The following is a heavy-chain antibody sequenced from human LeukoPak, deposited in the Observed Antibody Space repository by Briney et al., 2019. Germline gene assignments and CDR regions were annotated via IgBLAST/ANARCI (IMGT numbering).Heavy chain of an antibody. CDR3: ARTIRGYSYDSYFVY. CDR1: GYTFTSYD. D-gene: IGHD5-18*01. Sequence: GASVKVSCKASGYTFTSYDINWVRQATGQGLEWMGWMNPNSGNTGYAQKFQGRVTMTRNTSISTAYMELSSLRSEDTAVYYCARTIRGYSYDSYFVYWGQGTLVTVSS. CDR2: MNPNSGNT. V-gene: IGHV1-8*01. J-gene: IGHJ4*02.